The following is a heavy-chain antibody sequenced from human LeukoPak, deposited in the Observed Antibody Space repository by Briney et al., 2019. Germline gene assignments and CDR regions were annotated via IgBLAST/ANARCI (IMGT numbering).Heavy chain of an antibody. V-gene: IGHV1-69*02. Sequence: ASVKVSCKASGGTFSSYTISWVRQAPGQGLEWMGRIIPILGIANYAQKSQGRVTITADKSTSTAYMELSSLRSEDTAVYYCARFIASSSSGFYYMDVWGKGTTVTVSS. CDR3: ARFIASSSSGFYYMDV. CDR2: IIPILGIA. CDR1: GGTFSSYT. D-gene: IGHD6-6*01. J-gene: IGHJ6*03.